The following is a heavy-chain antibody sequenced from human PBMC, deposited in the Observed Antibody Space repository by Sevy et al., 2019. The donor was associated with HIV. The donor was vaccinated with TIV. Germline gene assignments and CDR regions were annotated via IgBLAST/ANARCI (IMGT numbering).Heavy chain of an antibody. Sequence: GGSLRLSCAASGFTFSSYWMHWVRQAPGKGLVWVSRINSDGSSTSYADSVKGRFTISRDNAKNTLYLQMNSLRAEDTAVYYCARVGIADAGDYYYYMDVWGKGTTVTVSS. CDR3: ARVGIADAGDYYYYMDV. J-gene: IGHJ6*03. D-gene: IGHD6-13*01. CDR1: GFTFSSYW. CDR2: INSDGSST. V-gene: IGHV3-74*01.